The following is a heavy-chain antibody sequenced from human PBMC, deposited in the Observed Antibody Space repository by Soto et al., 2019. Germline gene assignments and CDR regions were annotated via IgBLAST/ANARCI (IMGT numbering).Heavy chain of an antibody. CDR3: TRMSHVLRPPADY. CDR2: ISPYNSIT. V-gene: IGHV1-18*01. J-gene: IGHJ4*02. Sequence: ASVKVSCKASGYTFSNYGISWVRQAPGQGLEWMGCISPYNSITNYAQKFHGRVILTTDTSTNTAYMELSSLTSDDTAVYFCTRMSHVLRPPADYWGQGTLVTVSS. CDR1: GYTFSNYG. D-gene: IGHD6-6*01.